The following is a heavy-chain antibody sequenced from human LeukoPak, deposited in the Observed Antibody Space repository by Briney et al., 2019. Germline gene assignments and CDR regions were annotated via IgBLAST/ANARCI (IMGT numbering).Heavy chain of an antibody. D-gene: IGHD6-6*01. J-gene: IGHJ5*02. V-gene: IGHV3-48*01. CDR3: VRQLVS. Sequence: GGSLRLSCTASGFTFSRYSMNWVRQAPGKGLEWVSYISSSSSSIYYADSVKGRFTISRDNAKNSLYLQMNSLRAEDTAVYYCVRQLVSWGQGTLVTVSS. CDR2: ISSSSSSI. CDR1: GFTFSRYS.